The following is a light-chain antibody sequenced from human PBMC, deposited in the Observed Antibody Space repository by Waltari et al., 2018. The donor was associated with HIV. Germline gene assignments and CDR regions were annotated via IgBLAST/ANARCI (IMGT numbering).Light chain of an antibody. V-gene: IGKV3-20*01. CDR1: QAVNNNY. CDR3: QQYGSSPYT. J-gene: IGKJ2*01. Sequence: EIVLTQSPGTLSLSPGERATLSCRATQAVNNNYLAWYQQKPGQTPRLLIYGASSRATGIPDRFSGGGSGTDFTLTISRLEPEDFAVYFCQQYGSSPYTLGQGTKLEIK. CDR2: GAS.